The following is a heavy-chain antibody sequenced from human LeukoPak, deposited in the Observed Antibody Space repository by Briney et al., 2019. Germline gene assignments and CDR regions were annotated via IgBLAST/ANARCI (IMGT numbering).Heavy chain of an antibody. J-gene: IGHJ4*02. CDR1: GGSISSSY. V-gene: IGHV4-4*07. D-gene: IGHD4-17*01. Sequence: SETLSLTCTVSGGSISSSYWSWIRQPAGKGLEWIGRIYTSGSTNYNPSLKSRVTMSVDTSKNQFSLKLSSVTAADTAVYYCARGGGDYGGKWDDYWGQGTLVTVSS. CDR2: IYTSGST. CDR3: ARGGGDYGGKWDDY.